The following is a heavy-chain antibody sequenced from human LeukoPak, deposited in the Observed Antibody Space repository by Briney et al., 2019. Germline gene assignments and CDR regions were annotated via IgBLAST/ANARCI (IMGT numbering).Heavy chain of an antibody. V-gene: IGHV4-34*01. J-gene: IGHJ4*02. CDR1: GGSFSGYY. CDR2: INHSGST. CDR3: ARDGGLDSSGYYFDY. D-gene: IGHD3-22*01. Sequence: SETLSLTCAVYGGSFSGYYWSWIRQPPGKGLEWIGEINHSGSTNYNPSLKSRVTISVDTSKNHFSLKLSSVTAADTAVYYCARDGGLDSSGYYFDYWGQGTLVTVSS.